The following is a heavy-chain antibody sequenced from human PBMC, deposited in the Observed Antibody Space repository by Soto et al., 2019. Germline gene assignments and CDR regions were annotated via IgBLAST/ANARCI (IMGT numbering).Heavy chain of an antibody. V-gene: IGHV4-4*02. CDR2: IYHSGST. CDR1: GGSISSSNW. D-gene: IGHD2-15*01. CDR3: ARGISGGRHFDY. Sequence: QVQLQESGPGLVKPSGTLSLTCAVSGGSISSSNWWSWVRQPPGKGLEWIGEIYHSGSTNYNPSLRSRVTISVNKSKSQFSPNLSSVTAADTAVYYCARGISGGRHFDYWGQGTLFTVSS. J-gene: IGHJ4*02.